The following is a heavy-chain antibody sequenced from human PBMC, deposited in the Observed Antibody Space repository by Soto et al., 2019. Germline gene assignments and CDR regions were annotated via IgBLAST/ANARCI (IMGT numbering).Heavy chain of an antibody. D-gene: IGHD2-15*01. CDR2: ISTYNGNT. V-gene: IGHV1-18*01. J-gene: IGHJ5*02. Sequence: ASLKVSCKASGYTFTTYGISWVRQAPGQGLEWMGWISTYNGNTAYAQRLQGRVTMTTGTSTSTAYMEVRRLRPDDTAVYYCARDPRDIVVVVAASESHWFDPWG. CDR3: ARDPRDIVVVVAASESHWFDP. CDR1: GYTFTTYG.